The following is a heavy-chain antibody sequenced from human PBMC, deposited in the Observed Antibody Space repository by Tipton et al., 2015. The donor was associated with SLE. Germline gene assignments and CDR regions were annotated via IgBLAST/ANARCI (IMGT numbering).Heavy chain of an antibody. J-gene: IGHJ3*02. CDR3: ARDPGETDAFDI. V-gene: IGHV4-61*02. D-gene: IGHD3-10*01. Sequence: TLSLTCTVSGGSISSGSYYWSWIRLPAGKGLEWIGRIYTSGSTYYNPSLKSRVTISVDTSKNQFSLKLSSVTAADTAVYYCARDPGETDAFDIWGQGTMVTVSS. CDR2: IYTSGST. CDR1: GGSISSGSYY.